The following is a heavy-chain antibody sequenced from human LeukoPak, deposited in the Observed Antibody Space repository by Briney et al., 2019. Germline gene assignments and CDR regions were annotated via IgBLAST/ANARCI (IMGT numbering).Heavy chain of an antibody. Sequence: GGSLRLSCAASGFTFSSYGMHWVRQAPGKGLEWVAVIWYDGSNKYYADSVKGRFTISRDNSKNTLYLQMNSLRAEDTAVYYCAREHHSSSWYYYYYGMDVRGQGTTVTVSS. V-gene: IGHV3-33*01. D-gene: IGHD6-13*01. CDR3: AREHHSSSWYYYYYGMDV. CDR1: GFTFSSYG. CDR2: IWYDGSNK. J-gene: IGHJ6*02.